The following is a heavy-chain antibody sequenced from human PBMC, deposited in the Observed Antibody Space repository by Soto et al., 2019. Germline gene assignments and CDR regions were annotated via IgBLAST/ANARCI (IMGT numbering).Heavy chain of an antibody. CDR2: VNTNNGDT. Sequence: GASVKVSCKASGYSFTAYSLYWVRQAPGQGLEWMGWVNTNNGDTSYAQNIQARVTMTRDTAIRTAYMEQTSLTSDDTAVYYWARPTLARELVYCGQGTLVTSPQ. V-gene: IGHV1-2*02. CDR1: GYSFTAYS. CDR3: ARPTLARELVY. J-gene: IGHJ4*02. D-gene: IGHD6-6*01.